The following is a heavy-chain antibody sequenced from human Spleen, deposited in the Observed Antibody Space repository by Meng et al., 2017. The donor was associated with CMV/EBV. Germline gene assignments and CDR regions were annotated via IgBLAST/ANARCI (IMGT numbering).Heavy chain of an antibody. Sequence: GGSLRLSCAASGFTFSNYAMSWVRQAPGKGLEWVAFIPYDGSYERYADSVKGRFTISRDDSKNILYLQMNSLRVDETAVYYCVKENPCDYWGQGTLVTVSS. J-gene: IGHJ4*02. CDR2: IPYDGSYE. CDR3: VKENPCDY. V-gene: IGHV3-30*02. CDR1: GFTFSNYA. D-gene: IGHD1-14*01.